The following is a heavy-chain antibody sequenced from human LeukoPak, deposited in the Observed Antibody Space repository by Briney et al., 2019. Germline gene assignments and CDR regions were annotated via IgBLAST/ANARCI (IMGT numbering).Heavy chain of an antibody. CDR3: SKYYYDSSAYYYGFDY. J-gene: IGHJ4*02. CDR1: GGSMSSYY. CDR2: IYYSGST. Sequence: SETLSLTCIVSGGSMSSYYWSWIRQSPGKGLEWIGSIYYSGSTNYNPSLKSRVTISVDTSKKQFSLKLSSVTAADTAVYFCSKYYYDSSAYYYGFDYWGQGTLVTVSS. D-gene: IGHD3-22*01. V-gene: IGHV4-59*13.